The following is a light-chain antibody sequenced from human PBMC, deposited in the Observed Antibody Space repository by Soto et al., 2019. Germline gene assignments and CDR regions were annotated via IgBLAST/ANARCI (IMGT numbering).Light chain of an antibody. J-gene: IGLJ1*01. CDR3: SSHYAIGTLQV. CDR1: SSNFAVYNY. V-gene: IGLV2-14*01. CDR2: GGN. Sequence: QSALTQPASVAGSPGQSITISCTGTSSNFAVYNYVSWYQLHPGKAPKLMIYGGNIRTSGVSDRFSGSKSGNTASLTISGLQPEDEADYYCSSHYAIGTLQVFGPGTKVTVL.